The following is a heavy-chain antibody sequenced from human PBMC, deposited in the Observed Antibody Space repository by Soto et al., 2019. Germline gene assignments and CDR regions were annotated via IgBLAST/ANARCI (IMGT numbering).Heavy chain of an antibody. CDR1: GFTFSDYY. J-gene: IGHJ3*02. CDR2: IGSTGTYT. Sequence: QVQLVESGGGLVKPGGSLRLSCAASGFTFSDYYMAWILQAPGKGLEWLSCIGSTGTYTNYADSVKGRFTISRDNAKNSLYLQMDRLRAEDTAVYYCATPRGKDDAFDIWGQGTMVTVSS. CDR3: ATPRGKDDAFDI. V-gene: IGHV3-11*05.